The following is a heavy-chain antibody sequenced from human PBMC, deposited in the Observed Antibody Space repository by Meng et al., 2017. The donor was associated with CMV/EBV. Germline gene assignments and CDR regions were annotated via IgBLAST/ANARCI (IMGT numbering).Heavy chain of an antibody. CDR3: AAGPSGGDYLVDV. D-gene: IGHD3-10*01. CDR2: IVVGSGNT. Sequence: SVKVPCKASGFTFTSSAVQWVRQARGQRLEWIGWIVVGSGNTNYAQKFQERVTITRDMSTSTAYMELSSLRSEDTAVYYCAAGPSGGDYLVDVWGQGTTVTVSS. J-gene: IGHJ6*02. V-gene: IGHV1-58*01. CDR1: GFTFTSSA.